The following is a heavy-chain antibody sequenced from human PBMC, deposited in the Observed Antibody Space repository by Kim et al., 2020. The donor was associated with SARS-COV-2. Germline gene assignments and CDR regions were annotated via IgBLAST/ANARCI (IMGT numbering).Heavy chain of an antibody. CDR3: ARPHGVRGSFTGGWFDP. CDR1: GGSISSSSYY. CDR2: IYYSGST. V-gene: IGHV4-39*01. D-gene: IGHD3-10*01. J-gene: IGHJ5*02. Sequence: SETLSLTCTVSGGSISSSSYYWGWIRQPPGKGLEWIGSIYYSGSTYYNPSLKSRATISVDTSKNQFSLKLSSVTAADTAVYYCARPHGVRGSFTGGWFDPWSRRTLVTVSS.